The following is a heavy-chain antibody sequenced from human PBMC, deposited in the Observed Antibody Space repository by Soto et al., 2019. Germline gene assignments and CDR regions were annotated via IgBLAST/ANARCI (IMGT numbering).Heavy chain of an antibody. CDR3: ARGQCISIICYRLYDAMDV. CDR1: GLTSSNYE. V-gene: IGHV3-48*03. CDR2: IDNRGTNI. J-gene: IGHJ6*04. Sequence: WGSLSLSCADYGLTSSNYEMNWVRQAPGKGLEWVSYIDNRGTNIYYADPVKGRFKISRDNAKSALYLQMNSLRADETAVYYSARGQCISIICYRLYDAMDVWGKGTMVTVSS. D-gene: IGHD2-2*02.